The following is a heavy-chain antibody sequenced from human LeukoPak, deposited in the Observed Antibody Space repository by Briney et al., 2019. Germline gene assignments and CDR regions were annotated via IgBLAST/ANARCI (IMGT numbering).Heavy chain of an antibody. Sequence: ASVKVSCKASGYTFTSYYMHWVRQAPGQGLEWMGIINPSGGITSYAQKFQGRVTMTRDTSTSTVYMELSSLRSEDTAVYYCARGDYYYDSSGYSHFDYWGQGTLVTVSS. CDR1: GYTFTSYY. D-gene: IGHD3-22*01. CDR2: INPSGGIT. CDR3: ARGDYYYDSSGYSHFDY. J-gene: IGHJ4*02. V-gene: IGHV1-46*01.